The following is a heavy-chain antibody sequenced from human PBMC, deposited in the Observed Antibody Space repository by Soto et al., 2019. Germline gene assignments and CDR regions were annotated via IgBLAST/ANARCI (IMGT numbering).Heavy chain of an antibody. Sequence: QVQLVQSGGEVMQPGASVKVSCKASGFTFTSYAFSWVRQAPGQGLEWMGWVSAYNGNTKDAQKLQGRVTMTTDTFTTTVYVDLTSLRSDDTAVYYCARHYSGGWPLEVFDLWGQGTMVNVSS. CDR1: GFTFTSYA. CDR3: ARHYSGGWPLEVFDL. J-gene: IGHJ3*01. D-gene: IGHD2-21*01. V-gene: IGHV1-18*04. CDR2: VSAYNGNT.